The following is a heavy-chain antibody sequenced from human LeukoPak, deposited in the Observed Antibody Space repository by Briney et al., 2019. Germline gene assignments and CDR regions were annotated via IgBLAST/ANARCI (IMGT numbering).Heavy chain of an antibody. CDR1: GGSFSGYY. J-gene: IGHJ4*02. CDR2: INHSGST. V-gene: IGHV4-34*01. Sequence: PSETLSLTCAVYGGSFSGYYWSWIRQPPGKGLEWIGEINHSGSTNYNPSLKSRVTISVDTSKNQFSLKLSSVTAADTAVHYCARGAAAVYWGQGTLVTVSS. D-gene: IGHD6-13*01. CDR3: ARGAAAVY.